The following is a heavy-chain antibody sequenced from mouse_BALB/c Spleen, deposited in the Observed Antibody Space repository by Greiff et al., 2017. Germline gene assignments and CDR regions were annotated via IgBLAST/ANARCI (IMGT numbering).Heavy chain of an antibody. D-gene: IGHD1-1*01. CDR1: GYTFSSYW. Sequence: QVQLQQSGAELMKPGASVKISCKATGYTFSSYWIEWVKQRPGHGLEWIGEILPGSGSTNYNEKFKGKATFTADTSSNTAYMQLSSLTSEDSAVYYCARRYGSSYAGWYFDVWGAGTTVTVSS. CDR2: ILPGSGST. V-gene: IGHV1-9*01. CDR3: ARRYGSSYAGWYFDV. J-gene: IGHJ1*01.